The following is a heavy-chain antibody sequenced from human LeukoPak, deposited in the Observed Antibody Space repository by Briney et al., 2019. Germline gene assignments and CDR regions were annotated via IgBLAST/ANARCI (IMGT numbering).Heavy chain of an antibody. Sequence: SETLSLTCAVYGGSFSGYYWSWIRQPPGKGLEWIGEINHSGSTNYNPSLKSRVTISVDTSKNQFSLKLNSVTAADTAVYYYARIGIAATGGKRRGSVAPYYFDYWGQGTLVTVSS. CDR2: INHSGST. CDR1: GGSFSGYY. CDR3: ARIGIAATGGKRRGSVAPYYFDY. D-gene: IGHD6-13*01. J-gene: IGHJ4*02. V-gene: IGHV4-34*01.